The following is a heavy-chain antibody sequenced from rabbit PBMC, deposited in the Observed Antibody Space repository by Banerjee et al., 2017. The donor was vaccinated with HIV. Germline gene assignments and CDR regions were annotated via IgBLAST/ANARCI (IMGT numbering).Heavy chain of an antibody. CDR2: IGADST. CDR1: GFSFSSNYW. V-gene: IGHV1S45*01. D-gene: IGHD4-2*01. J-gene: IGHJ4*01. CDR3: ARAYDGSTYYFNL. Sequence: QEQLEESGGDLVQPEGFLTLTCTASGFSFSSNYWLCWVRQVPGKGLEWIACIGADSTYDATWAKGRFTISKASSTTVTLQMTSLAAADAATYFCARAYDGSTYYFNLGGPGSLVSVS.